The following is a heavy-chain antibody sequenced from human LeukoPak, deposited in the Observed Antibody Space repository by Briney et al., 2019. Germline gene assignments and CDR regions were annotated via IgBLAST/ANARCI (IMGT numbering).Heavy chain of an antibody. J-gene: IGHJ4*02. CDR3: VRDDDRPDNGLDY. D-gene: IGHD3-22*01. Sequence: GRSLRLSCAASGFTFDDYAMHWVRQAPGKGLEWVSGISWNSGSIDYADSVKGRLTISRDNAKNSLYLQMNSLRAEDTAVYYCVRDDDRPDNGLDYWGQGTLVTVSS. CDR1: GFTFDDYA. CDR2: ISWNSGSI. V-gene: IGHV3-9*01.